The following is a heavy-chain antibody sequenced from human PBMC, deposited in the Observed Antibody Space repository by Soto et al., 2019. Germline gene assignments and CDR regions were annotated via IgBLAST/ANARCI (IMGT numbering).Heavy chain of an antibody. D-gene: IGHD1-26*01. CDR3: ARFLWWEEAGDLYDY. J-gene: IGHJ4*01. V-gene: IGHV3-33*01. CDR2: IWYDGSNK. CDR1: SVIFSSDG. Sequence: GGSRRHCCAASSVIFSSDGMHWVRQAPGKGLEWVAVIWYDGSNKYYADSVKGRFTISRDNSKNTLYLQMNSLRAEDTAVYYCARFLWWEEAGDLYDYRRQGTLVTV.